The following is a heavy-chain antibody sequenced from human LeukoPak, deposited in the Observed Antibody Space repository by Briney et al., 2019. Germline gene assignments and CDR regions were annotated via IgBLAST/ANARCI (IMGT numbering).Heavy chain of an antibody. D-gene: IGHD6-13*01. V-gene: IGHV3-21*01. Sequence: GGSLRLSCAASGFTFSSYSMNWVRQAPGKGLEWVSSISSSSSYIYYADSVKGRFTISRDNAKNSLYLQMNSLRAEDTAVYYCARGTSAAGTWFDPWGQGTLVTVSS. CDR3: ARGTSAAGTWFDP. CDR2: ISSSSSYI. CDR1: GFTFSSYS. J-gene: IGHJ5*02.